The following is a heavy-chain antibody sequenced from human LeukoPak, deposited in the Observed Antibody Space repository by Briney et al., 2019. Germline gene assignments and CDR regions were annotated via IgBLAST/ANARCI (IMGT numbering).Heavy chain of an antibody. CDR3: ARDAQYYDFWSDKTTYYYYMDV. CDR2: IKQDGSEK. V-gene: IGHV3-7*01. D-gene: IGHD3-3*01. Sequence: GGSLRLSCAASGFTFSSYWMSWVRQAPGKGLEWVANIKQDGSEKYYVGSVKGRFTISRDNAKNSLYLQTNSLRAEDTAVYYCARDAQYYDFWSDKTTYYYYMDVWGKGTTVTVSS. J-gene: IGHJ6*03. CDR1: GFTFSSYW.